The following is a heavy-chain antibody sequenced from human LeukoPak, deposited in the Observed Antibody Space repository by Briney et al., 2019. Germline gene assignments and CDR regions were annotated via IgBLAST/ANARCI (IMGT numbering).Heavy chain of an antibody. D-gene: IGHD3-22*01. CDR1: VVSFSGYY. V-gene: IGHV4-34*01. CDR2: INHSGST. CDR3: ARATYYYDSSGYYYAVFSDAFDI. Sequence: SETLSLTCAVYVVSFSGYYWSWIRQPPGKGLEGIGEINHSGSTNYNPSLKSRVTISVDTSKNQFSLNLSSVTAADTAVYSCARATYYYDSSGYYYAVFSDAFDIWGQGTMVTVSS. J-gene: IGHJ3*02.